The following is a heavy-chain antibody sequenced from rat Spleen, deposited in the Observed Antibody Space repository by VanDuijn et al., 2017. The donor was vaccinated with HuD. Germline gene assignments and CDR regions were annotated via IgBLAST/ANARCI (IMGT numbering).Heavy chain of an antibody. D-gene: IGHD1-11*01. CDR1: GFTFSHYD. J-gene: IGHJ2*01. CDR2: IRSSGGST. V-gene: IGHV5-25*01. CDR3: ARQRGGFDY. Sequence: EVELVESGGGLVQPGRSMKLSCAASGFTFSHYDMAWVRQAPAKGLEWVASIRSSGGSTYYRDSVKGRFTISRDNAKSTLYLQMDSLRSEDTATYYCARQRGGFDYWGQGVMVTVSS.